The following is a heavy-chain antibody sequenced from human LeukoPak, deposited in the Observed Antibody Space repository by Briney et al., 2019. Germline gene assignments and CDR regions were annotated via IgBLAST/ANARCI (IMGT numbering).Heavy chain of an antibody. D-gene: IGHD2-2*02. CDR2: INHSGST. J-gene: IGHJ6*02. V-gene: IGHV4-34*01. CDR3: ARECSSTSCYTARYGMDV. Sequence: SETLSLTCAVYGGSFSGYYWSWIRQPPGKGLEWIGEINHSGSTNYNPSLKSRVTISVDTSKNQFSLKLSSVTAADTAVYYCARECSSTSCYTARYGMDVWGQGTTVTVSS. CDR1: GGSFSGYY.